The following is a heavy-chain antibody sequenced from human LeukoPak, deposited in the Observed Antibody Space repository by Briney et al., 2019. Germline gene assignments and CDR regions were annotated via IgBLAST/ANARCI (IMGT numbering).Heavy chain of an antibody. CDR3: ARWYYDSSGYRYFDY. CDR2: IDYSGNT. D-gene: IGHD3-22*01. V-gene: IGHV4-59*01. Sequence: PSETLSLTCTVSGVSISSYYWTWIRQPPGKGLERIGNIDYSGNTKYNPSLKSRVTISVDTSKNQFSLELSSVTAADTAVFFCARWYYDSSGYRYFDYWGQGTLVTVSS. J-gene: IGHJ4*02. CDR1: GVSISSYY.